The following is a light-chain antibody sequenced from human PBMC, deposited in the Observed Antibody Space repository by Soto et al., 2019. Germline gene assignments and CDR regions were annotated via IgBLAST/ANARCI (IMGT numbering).Light chain of an antibody. J-gene: IGKJ4*01. CDR1: ANIRNY. Sequence: IQMTQSPSPLSAYVGDRVIITCRASANIRNYLNWYQQKPEKENQLLISAASNLQSGVPSRFSVSGSGTEFTLTISSLQPEDFATYYCQQYDSYPLTFGGGTKVDI. V-gene: IGKV1-39*01. CDR2: AAS. CDR3: QQYDSYPLT.